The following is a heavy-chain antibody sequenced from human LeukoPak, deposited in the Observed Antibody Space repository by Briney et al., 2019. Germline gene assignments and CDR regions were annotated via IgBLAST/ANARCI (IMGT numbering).Heavy chain of an antibody. J-gene: IGHJ4*02. Sequence: ASVKVSCKASGYTFTSYGISWVRRAPGQGLEWMGWISAYDGNTNYAQKLQGRVTMTTDTSTSTAYMELRSLRSDDTAVYYCARASGSGWLINYFDYWGQGTLVTVSS. CDR1: GYTFTSYG. D-gene: IGHD3-9*01. V-gene: IGHV1-18*01. CDR3: ARASGSGWLINYFDY. CDR2: ISAYDGNT.